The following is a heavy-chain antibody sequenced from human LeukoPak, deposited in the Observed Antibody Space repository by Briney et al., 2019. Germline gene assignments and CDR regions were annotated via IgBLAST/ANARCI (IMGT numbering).Heavy chain of an antibody. CDR1: GYTFTSYD. CDR2: MNPNSGNT. D-gene: IGHD3-9*01. Sequence: ASVKVSCKASGYTFTSYDINWVRQATGQGLEWMGWMNPNSGNTGYAQKFQGRVTMTRNTSKSTAYMELSSLRSEDTAVYYCARAGVLRYFDWLSDYYYYYGMDVWGQGTTVTVSS. V-gene: IGHV1-8*01. J-gene: IGHJ6*02. CDR3: ARAGVLRYFDWLSDYYYYYGMDV.